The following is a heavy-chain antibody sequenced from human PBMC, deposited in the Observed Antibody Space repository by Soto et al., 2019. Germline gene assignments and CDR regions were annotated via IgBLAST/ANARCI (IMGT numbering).Heavy chain of an antibody. V-gene: IGHV4-34*01. CDR1: GGSFSGYY. D-gene: IGHD5-12*01. J-gene: IGHJ4*02. CDR2: INHSGST. CDR3: ARGDLRLGGQAVDY. Sequence: KQSQTLSLTCAVYGGSFSGYYWSWIRQPPGKGLEWIGEINHSGSTNYNPSLKSRVTISVDTSKNQFSLKLSSVTAADTAVYYCARGDLRLGGQAVDYWGQGTLVTVSS.